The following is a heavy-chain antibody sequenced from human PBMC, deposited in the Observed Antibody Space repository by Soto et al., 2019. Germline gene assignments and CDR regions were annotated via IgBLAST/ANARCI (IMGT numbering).Heavy chain of an antibody. CDR3: ARDSPDYYGSGRTPIIFN. V-gene: IGHV3-7*01. CDR1: GFTFSSYW. D-gene: IGHD3-10*01. Sequence: GGSLRLSCAASGFTFSSYWMSWVRQAPGKGLEWVANIKQDGSEKYYVDSVKGRFTISRDNAKNSLYLQMNSLRAEDTAVYYCARDSPDYYGSGRTPIIFNWGQGTLVTVSS. CDR2: IKQDGSEK. J-gene: IGHJ4*02.